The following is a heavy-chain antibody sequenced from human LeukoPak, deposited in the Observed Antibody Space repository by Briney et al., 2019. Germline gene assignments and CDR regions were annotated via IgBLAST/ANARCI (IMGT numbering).Heavy chain of an antibody. J-gene: IGHJ3*02. Sequence: ASVKVSCKASGYTVTSHDINWGRQASGQGLEWMGWMNPNSGNTGYAQKFQGRVTITRNNSISTVYMELSSLRSEDTAVYSCARRLGLRWDLQAFDIWGQGSMVTVPS. V-gene: IGHV1-8*03. D-gene: IGHD4-23*01. CDR3: ARRLGLRWDLQAFDI. CDR2: MNPNSGNT. CDR1: GYTVTSHD.